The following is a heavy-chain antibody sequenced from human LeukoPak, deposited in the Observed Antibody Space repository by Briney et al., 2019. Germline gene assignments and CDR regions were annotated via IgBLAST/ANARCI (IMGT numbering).Heavy chain of an antibody. CDR1: GGSISTHY. Sequence: PSQTLSLTCSVSGGSISTHYWSWLRQPPGEGLEWIAYIYYSGSTDYNPSLKSRVTISVDTSQNQLSLKLSSVTAADTAVYYCARVRALSYHDSSGDFYYFDYWGQGTLVTVSS. CDR3: ARVRALSYHDSSGDFYYFDY. CDR2: IYYSGST. D-gene: IGHD3-22*01. V-gene: IGHV4-59*11. J-gene: IGHJ4*02.